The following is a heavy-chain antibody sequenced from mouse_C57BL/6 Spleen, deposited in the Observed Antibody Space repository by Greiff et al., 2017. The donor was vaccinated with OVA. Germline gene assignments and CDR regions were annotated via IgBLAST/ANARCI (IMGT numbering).Heavy chain of an antibody. V-gene: IGHV1-42*01. D-gene: IGHD2-4*01. CDR2: INPSTGGT. J-gene: IGHJ3*01. CDR3: ARWADDYDACWFAY. CDR1: GYSFTGYY. Sequence: VQLQESGPELVKPWASVKISCKASGYSFTGYYMHWVKQSPEQSLEWIGEINPSTGGTTYNQKFKAKATLTVDKSSSTAYMQLKSLTSEDSAVYYCARWADDYDACWFAYWGQGTLVTVSA.